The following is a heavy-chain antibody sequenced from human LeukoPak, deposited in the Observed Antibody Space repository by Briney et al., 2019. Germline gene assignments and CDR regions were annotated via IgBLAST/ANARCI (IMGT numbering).Heavy chain of an antibody. J-gene: IGHJ3*02. CDR3: ARLSDSSTYGAFDI. CDR2: LYSGGST. Sequence: GGSLRLSCAASGFTVSTNYMGWVRQAPGKGLEWVSVLYSGGSTYYPDSVKGRFTISRGKSQNTLYLQMDSLRPEDTAVYYCARLSDSSTYGAFDIWGHGTMVTVSS. D-gene: IGHD3-22*01. CDR1: GFTVSTNY. V-gene: IGHV3-66*02.